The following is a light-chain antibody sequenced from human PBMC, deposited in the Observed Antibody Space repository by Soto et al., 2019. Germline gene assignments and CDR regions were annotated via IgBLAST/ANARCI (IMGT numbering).Light chain of an antibody. CDR3: QQYTNLPLT. J-gene: IGKJ4*01. CDR1: QSVSSS. V-gene: IGKV3-15*01. CDR2: GAS. Sequence: EIVLSPSSASLSASPGERATLSCRASQSVSSSLAWYQQKPGQAPRLXIYGASTRATDIPARFSGSGSGTEFTLTISSLQSEDFALYYSQQYTNLPLTSGGRT.